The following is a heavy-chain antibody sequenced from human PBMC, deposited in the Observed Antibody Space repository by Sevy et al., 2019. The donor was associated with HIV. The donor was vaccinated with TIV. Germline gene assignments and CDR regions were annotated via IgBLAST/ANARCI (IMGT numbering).Heavy chain of an antibody. D-gene: IGHD5-12*01. V-gene: IGHV3-13*01. CDR1: GFTFITYD. CDR3: TRSGGYSDYGMDV. Sequence: GGSLRLSCAASGFTFITYDMHWVRHVTGKGLEWVSGVGPAGETFYPGSVKGRFTISRENAKNSLYLQMNNLRAGDTAVYYCTRSGGYSDYGMDVWGQGPTVTVSS. J-gene: IGHJ6*02. CDR2: VGPAGET.